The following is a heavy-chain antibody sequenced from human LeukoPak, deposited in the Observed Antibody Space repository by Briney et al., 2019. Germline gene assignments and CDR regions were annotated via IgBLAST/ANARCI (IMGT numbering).Heavy chain of an antibody. D-gene: IGHD3-22*01. Sequence: SETLSLTCTVSGGSISSYYWSWIRQPAGKGLEWIGRIYTSGSTNYNPSLKSRVTMSVDTSKNQISLKLSSVTAADTAVYYCAREIGDYYDSSGYRTYYFDYWGRGTLVTVSS. V-gene: IGHV4-4*07. CDR2: IYTSGST. CDR1: GGSISSYY. J-gene: IGHJ4*02. CDR3: AREIGDYYDSSGYRTYYFDY.